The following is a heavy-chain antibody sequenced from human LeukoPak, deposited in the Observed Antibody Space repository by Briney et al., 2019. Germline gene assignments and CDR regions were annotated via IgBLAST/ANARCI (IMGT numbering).Heavy chain of an antibody. Sequence: PGGSLRLSCAASGFTFSSYSMNWVRQAPGKGLEWVSSISSSSSYIYYADSVKGRFTISRDNAKNSLYLQMNSLRAEDTAVYYCARWDHKTDHFDYWGQGTLVTVSS. CDR2: ISSSSSYI. CDR1: GFTFSSYS. V-gene: IGHV3-21*01. J-gene: IGHJ4*02. CDR3: ARWDHKTDHFDY. D-gene: IGHD1-26*01.